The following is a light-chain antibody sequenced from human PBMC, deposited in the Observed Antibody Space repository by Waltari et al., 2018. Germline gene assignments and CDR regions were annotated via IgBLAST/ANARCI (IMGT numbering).Light chain of an antibody. V-gene: IGKV2-28*01. Sequence: DIVMTQSPLSLPVTPGEPASISCRSSQSLLHSDGYNYLDWYLQKPGQSPQLLIYVDSNRASGVPDRFSGSGSGTDFTLKISRVEAEDVGVYYCMQALQTPWTFGQGTKVEIK. J-gene: IGKJ1*01. CDR3: MQALQTPWT. CDR2: VDS. CDR1: QSLLHSDGYNY.